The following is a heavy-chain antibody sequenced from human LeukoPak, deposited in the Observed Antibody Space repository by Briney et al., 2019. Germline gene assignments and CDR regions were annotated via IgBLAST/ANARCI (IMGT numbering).Heavy chain of an antibody. Sequence: GRSLRLSCAASGFTFSRYGMHWVRQAPGKGLEWVAVIWYDGSNKYYADSVKGRFTISRDNSKNTLYLQMNSLRAEDTAVYYCARDRGTVNYFDYWGQGTLVTVSS. J-gene: IGHJ4*02. V-gene: IGHV3-33*01. D-gene: IGHD4-17*01. CDR1: GFTFSRYG. CDR3: ARDRGTVNYFDY. CDR2: IWYDGSNK.